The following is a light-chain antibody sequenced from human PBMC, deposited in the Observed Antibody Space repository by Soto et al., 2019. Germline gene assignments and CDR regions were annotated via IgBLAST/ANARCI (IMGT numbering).Light chain of an antibody. J-gene: IGLJ1*01. Sequence: QSVLTQPASVSGSPGQSITISCTGTSSDVGSYNLVSWYQQHPGKAPKLMIYEVSKRPSGVSNHFSGSKSGNTASLTISWLQAEDEADYYCCSYAGSSTYVFGTGTKVTVL. CDR2: EVS. CDR3: CSYAGSSTYV. V-gene: IGLV2-23*02. CDR1: SSDVGSYNL.